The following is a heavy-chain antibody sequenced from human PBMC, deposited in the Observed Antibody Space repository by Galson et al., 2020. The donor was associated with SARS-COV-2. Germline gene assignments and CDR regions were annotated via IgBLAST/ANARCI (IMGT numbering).Heavy chain of an antibody. CDR2: ISSSSSYI. V-gene: IGHV3-21*01. Sequence: GESLKISCAASGFTFSSYSMNWVRQAPGKGLEWVSSISSSSSYIYYADSVKGRFTISRDNAKNSLYLQMNSLRAEDTAVYYCARDPAMGWTGYYYYYYMDVWGKGTTVTVSS. D-gene: IGHD6-19*01. J-gene: IGHJ6*03. CDR3: ARDPAMGWTGYYYYYYMDV. CDR1: GFTFSSYS.